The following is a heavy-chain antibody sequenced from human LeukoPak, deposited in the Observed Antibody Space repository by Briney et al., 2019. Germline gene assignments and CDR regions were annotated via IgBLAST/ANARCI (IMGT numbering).Heavy chain of an antibody. CDR3: AGSRDGYKYDY. CDR2: IYHSGSP. Sequence: SGTLSLTCAVSGGSISSNNWWGWVRQPPGKGLEWIGEIYHSGSPNYNPSLKSRVTISVDTSKNQFSLKLSSVTAADTAVYYCAGSRDGYKYDYWGQGTLVTVSS. CDR1: GGSISSNNW. V-gene: IGHV4-4*02. J-gene: IGHJ4*02. D-gene: IGHD5-24*01.